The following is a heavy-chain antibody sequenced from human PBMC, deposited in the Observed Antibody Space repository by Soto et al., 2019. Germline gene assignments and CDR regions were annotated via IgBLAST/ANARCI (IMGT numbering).Heavy chain of an antibody. V-gene: IGHV1-18*01. CDR1: GYTFTSYG. D-gene: IGHD6-19*01. J-gene: IGHJ3*02. CDR2: ISAYNGNT. Sequence: GASVKVSSKASGYTFTSYGLSWLRHAPGQGLEWMGWISAYNGNTNYAQKLQGRVTVTTDTSTSTAYMELRSLRSDDTAVYYCARDGGQWLAGEDAFDIWGQGTMVNVSS. CDR3: ARDGGQWLAGEDAFDI.